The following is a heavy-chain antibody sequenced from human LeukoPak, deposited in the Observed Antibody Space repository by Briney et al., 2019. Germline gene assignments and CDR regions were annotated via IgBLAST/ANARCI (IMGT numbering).Heavy chain of an antibody. CDR1: GYTFTSYA. V-gene: IGHV1-3*01. CDR2: INAGNGNT. J-gene: IGHJ4*02. Sequence: ASVKVSCKASGYTFTSYAMHWVRQAPGQRLEWMGWINAGNGNTKYSQKFQGRVTITRDTSASTAYMELSSLRSEDTAVYYCARGRRLQGSRWLQLPYFDYWGQGTLVTVSS. D-gene: IGHD5-24*01. CDR3: ARGRRLQGSRWLQLPYFDY.